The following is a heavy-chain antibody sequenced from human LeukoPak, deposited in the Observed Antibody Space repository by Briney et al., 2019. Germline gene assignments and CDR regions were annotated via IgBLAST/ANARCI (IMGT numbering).Heavy chain of an antibody. Sequence: PGGSLRLSCAASGFTFSSYWMHWVRQAPGKGLVWVSRINSDGSSTSYADSVKGRFTISRDNAKNTLYLQMNSLKAEDTAVYYCVRSSYSSSRFDFWGQGTLVTVSS. CDR3: VRSSYSSSRFDF. V-gene: IGHV3-74*01. J-gene: IGHJ4*02. CDR2: INSDGSST. D-gene: IGHD2-2*01. CDR1: GFTFSSYW.